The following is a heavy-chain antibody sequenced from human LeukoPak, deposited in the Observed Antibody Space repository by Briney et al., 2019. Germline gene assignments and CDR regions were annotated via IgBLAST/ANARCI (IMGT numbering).Heavy chain of an antibody. J-gene: IGHJ4*02. CDR1: GFTFSSYS. CDR2: ISSSSSTI. D-gene: IGHD3-22*01. CDR3: ATDYDSTTPGYFDY. Sequence: GGSLRLSCAASGFTFSSYSMNWVRQAPGKGLEWVSYISSSSSTIYYADSVKGRFTISRDNAKNSLYPQMNSLRAEDTAVYYCATDYDSTTPGYFDYWGQGTLVTVSS. V-gene: IGHV3-48*01.